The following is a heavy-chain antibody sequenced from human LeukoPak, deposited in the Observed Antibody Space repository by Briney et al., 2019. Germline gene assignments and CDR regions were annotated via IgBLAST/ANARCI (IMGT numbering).Heavy chain of an antibody. CDR1: GGSISSRY. J-gene: IGHJ5*02. CDR2: IYYSGGT. D-gene: IGHD6-6*01. CDR3: ARWQYTISSGWFDP. V-gene: IGHV4-59*08. Sequence: SETLSLTCTLSGGSISSRYWSWIRQPPGKGLKWIGSIYYSGGTNYNPSLQGRVSISVDTSKIQFSLKLSSVTAADTAVYYCARWQYTISSGWFDPWGQGTLVTVSS.